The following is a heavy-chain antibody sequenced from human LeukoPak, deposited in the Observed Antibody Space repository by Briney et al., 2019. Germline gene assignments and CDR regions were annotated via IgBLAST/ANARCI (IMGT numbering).Heavy chain of an antibody. CDR1: GFTFSSYC. Sequence: GGSLRLSCAASGFTFSSYCMNWVRQAPGKGLEWVSSISSSSSYIYYADSVKGRFTISRDNAKNSLYLQMNSLRAEDTAVYYCARVSGYDILTGYYPFDYWGQGTLVTVSS. CDR3: ARVSGYDILTGYYPFDY. CDR2: ISSSSSYI. J-gene: IGHJ4*02. D-gene: IGHD3-9*01. V-gene: IGHV3-21*01.